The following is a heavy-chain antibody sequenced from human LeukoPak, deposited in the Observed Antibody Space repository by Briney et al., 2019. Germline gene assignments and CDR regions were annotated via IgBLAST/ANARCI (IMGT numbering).Heavy chain of an antibody. CDR1: GFTFSDHY. V-gene: IGHV3-11*04. J-gene: IGHJ4*02. CDR2: ITSSGTTS. Sequence: GGSLRLSCTASGFTFSDHYMSWFRLSPGKGLEWLSYITSSGTTSDYADSVKGRFTISRDNAKNSMYLQMNSLRPEDTAVYYCARYDSSGRAIDYWGQGTLVTVSS. CDR3: ARYDSSGRAIDY. D-gene: IGHD3-22*01.